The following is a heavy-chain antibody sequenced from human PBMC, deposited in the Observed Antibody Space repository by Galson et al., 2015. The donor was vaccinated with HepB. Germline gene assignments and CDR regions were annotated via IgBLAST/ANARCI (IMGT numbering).Heavy chain of an antibody. Sequence: SLRLSCAASGFTFSSYSMNWVRRAPGKGLEWVTFIRYDGTNKYYADSVKGRFTISRDNSKNTVFLQMNSLRPEDTAVYYCAKAGDSSSHDYWGQGTLVTVSS. V-gene: IGHV3-30*02. CDR1: GFTFSSYS. CDR2: IRYDGTNK. J-gene: IGHJ4*02. D-gene: IGHD6-13*01. CDR3: AKAGDSSSHDY.